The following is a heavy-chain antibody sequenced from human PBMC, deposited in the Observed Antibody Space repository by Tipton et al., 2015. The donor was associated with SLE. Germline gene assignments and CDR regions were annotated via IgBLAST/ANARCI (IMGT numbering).Heavy chain of an antibody. J-gene: IGHJ5*02. CDR3: ARAGVQGVIMNNWFDP. Sequence: TLSLTCTVSGGSISSYYWSWIRQPPGKGLEWIGYIYYSGSTNYNPSLKSRVTISVDTSKNQFSLKLSSVTAADTAVYYCARAGVQGVIMNNWFDPWGQGTLVIVSS. CDR1: GGSISSYY. V-gene: IGHV4-59*01. CDR2: IYYSGST. D-gene: IGHD3-10*01.